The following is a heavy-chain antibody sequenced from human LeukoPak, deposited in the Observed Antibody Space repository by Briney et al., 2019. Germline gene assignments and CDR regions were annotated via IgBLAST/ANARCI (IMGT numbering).Heavy chain of an antibody. CDR1: GFTFSSYY. CDR3: TRVSYADGGYFDY. Sequence: GGSLRLSCAASGFTFSSYYMNWVRQAPGKGLEWVSSISRSGNYTYYADSVKGRFTTSRDNAKNSLYLQMNSLRAEDTAVYYCTRVSYADGGYFDYWGQGTLVTVSS. V-gene: IGHV3-21*01. D-gene: IGHD3-16*01. CDR2: ISRSGNYT. J-gene: IGHJ4*02.